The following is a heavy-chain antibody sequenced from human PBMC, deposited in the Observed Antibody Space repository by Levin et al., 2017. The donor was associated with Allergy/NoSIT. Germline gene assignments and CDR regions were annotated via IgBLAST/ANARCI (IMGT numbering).Heavy chain of an antibody. Sequence: GESLKISCAASGFTFSTYEMNWVRQAPGKGLEWISYISSSGYTKYYVDSVKGRFTISRDNAKNSLYLQMNSLRAEDTAVYYCAGGTYYYGMDVWGQGTTVTVSS. V-gene: IGHV3-48*03. CDR1: GFTFSTYE. J-gene: IGHJ6*02. CDR3: AGGTYYYGMDV. CDR2: ISSSGYTK.